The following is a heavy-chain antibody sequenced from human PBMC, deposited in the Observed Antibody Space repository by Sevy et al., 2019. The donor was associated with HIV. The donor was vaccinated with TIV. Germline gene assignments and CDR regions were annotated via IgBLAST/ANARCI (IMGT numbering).Heavy chain of an antibody. V-gene: IGHV4-34*01. Sequence: SETLSLTCAVYGGSFSGYYWSWIRQPPGKGLEWIGEINHSGSTNYNPSLKSRVTISVDTSKNQFSLKLSSVTAADTAVYYCAYGDRIGWFDPWGQGTLVTVSS. CDR3: AYGDRIGWFDP. CDR1: GGSFSGYY. D-gene: IGHD4-17*01. J-gene: IGHJ5*02. CDR2: INHSGST.